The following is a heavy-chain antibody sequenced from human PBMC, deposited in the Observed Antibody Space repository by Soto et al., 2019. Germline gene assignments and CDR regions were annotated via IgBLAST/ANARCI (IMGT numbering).Heavy chain of an antibody. Sequence: GGSLRLSCTASGFTFGEYAMIWVRQAPGKGREWVGFIRSKAYGGTTEYAASVKGRFTISRDDSKSIAYLQMNSLKTEDTAVYYCRGYFDWLLWNYYYGMDVWGQGTTVTVSS. CDR1: GFTFGEYA. D-gene: IGHD3-9*01. CDR3: RGYFDWLLWNYYYGMDV. V-gene: IGHV3-49*04. CDR2: IRSKAYGGTT. J-gene: IGHJ6*02.